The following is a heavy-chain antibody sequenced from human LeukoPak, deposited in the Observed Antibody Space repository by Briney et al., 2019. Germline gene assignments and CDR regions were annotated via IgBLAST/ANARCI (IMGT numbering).Heavy chain of an antibody. Sequence: GGSLRLSCAASGFTFSTYAMNWVRQARGEGLKWVSCITGDSAYIYYADSVKGRFTISRDNAKNSLYLQMNSLRAEDTAVYYCARYGVSSSTSYIDFWGQGTLVTVSS. CDR2: ITGDSAYI. CDR1: GFTFSTYA. CDR3: ARYGVSSSTSYIDF. V-gene: IGHV3-21*01. J-gene: IGHJ4*02. D-gene: IGHD2-2*01.